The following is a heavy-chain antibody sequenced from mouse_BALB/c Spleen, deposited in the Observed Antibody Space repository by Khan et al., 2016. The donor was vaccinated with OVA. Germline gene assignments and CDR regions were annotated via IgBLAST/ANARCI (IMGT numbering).Heavy chain of an antibody. V-gene: IGHV2-9*02. CDR3: ARGYYGPYYAMDY. J-gene: IGHJ4*01. CDR1: GFSLTSYG. Sequence: VQLKESGPGLVAPTQSLSITCTVSGFSLTSYGLHWVRQPPGKGLEWLGVIWAGGNTNYNSALMSRLSISKDNPKSQVFLKMNSLQTDDTAMYYCARGYYGPYYAMDYWGQGTSVTVSS. D-gene: IGHD1-1*01. CDR2: IWAGGNT.